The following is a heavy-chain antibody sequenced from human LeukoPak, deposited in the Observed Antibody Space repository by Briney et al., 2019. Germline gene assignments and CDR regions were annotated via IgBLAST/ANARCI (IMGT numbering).Heavy chain of an antibody. D-gene: IGHD6-19*01. CDR1: GFTFSNYS. V-gene: IGHV3-21*01. J-gene: IGHJ6*03. CDR3: ARDQAVAGTGDYYYYYMDV. CDR2: ISSSSSYI. Sequence: PGGSLRLSCAASGFTFSNYSMNWVRQAPGKGLEWVSSISSSSSYIYYADSVKGRFTISRDNAKNSLYLQMNSLRAEDTAVYYCARDQAVAGTGDYYYYYMDVWGKGTTVTVSS.